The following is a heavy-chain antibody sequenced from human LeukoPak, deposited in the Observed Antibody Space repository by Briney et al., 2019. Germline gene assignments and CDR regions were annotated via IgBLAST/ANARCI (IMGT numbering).Heavy chain of an antibody. V-gene: IGHV4-30-2*01. Sequence: PSQTLSLTCTVSGGSISSGGYYWSRIRQPPGKGLEWIGYIYHSGSTYYNPSLKSRVTISVDRSKNQFSLKLSSVTAADTAVYYCASVVVVAATPFDYWGQGTLVTVSS. J-gene: IGHJ4*02. D-gene: IGHD2-15*01. CDR2: IYHSGST. CDR3: ASVVVVAATPFDY. CDR1: GGSISSGGYY.